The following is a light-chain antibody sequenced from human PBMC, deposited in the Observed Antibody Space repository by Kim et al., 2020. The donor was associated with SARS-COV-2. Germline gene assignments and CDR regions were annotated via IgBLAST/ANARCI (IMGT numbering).Light chain of an antibody. CDR1: QSVSTY. CDR3: QQRSGWPPVLT. Sequence: EIVLTQSPATLSLSPGERATLSCRARQSVSTYLAWYQQKPGQAPRLLIYGASNRATGIPARFTGSGSGTDFTLTIGSLEPEDFAVYYCQQRSGWPPVLTIGPGTKVDIK. CDR2: GAS. J-gene: IGKJ3*01. V-gene: IGKV3-11*01.